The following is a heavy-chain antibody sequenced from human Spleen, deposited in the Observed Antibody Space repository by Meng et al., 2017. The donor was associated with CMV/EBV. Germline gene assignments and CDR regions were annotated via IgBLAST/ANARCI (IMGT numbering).Heavy chain of an antibody. V-gene: IGHV3-7*01. Sequence: GESLKISCAASGFTFSSYWMSWVRQAPGKGLEWVANIKQDGSEKYYVDSVKGRFTISRDNANNSLYLQMNSLRAEDTAVYYCARGRWEESYWGQGTLVTVSS. D-gene: IGHD5-24*01. J-gene: IGHJ4*02. CDR1: GFTFSSYW. CDR2: IKQDGSEK. CDR3: ARGRWEESY.